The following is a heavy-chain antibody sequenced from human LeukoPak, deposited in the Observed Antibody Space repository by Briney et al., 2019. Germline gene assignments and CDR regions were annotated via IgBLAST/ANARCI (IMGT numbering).Heavy chain of an antibody. CDR3: ARNVGDGYNSLGGY. CDR1: GGSISSYY. Sequence: KTSETLSLTCTVSGGSISSYYWSWIRQPPGKGLEWIGYIYYTGNTNYNPSLKSRVTISVDTSKNQFSLKLSSVTAADTAVYYCARNVGDGYNSLGGYWCQGTLVTVSS. CDR2: IYYTGNT. D-gene: IGHD5-24*01. J-gene: IGHJ4*02. V-gene: IGHV4-59*08.